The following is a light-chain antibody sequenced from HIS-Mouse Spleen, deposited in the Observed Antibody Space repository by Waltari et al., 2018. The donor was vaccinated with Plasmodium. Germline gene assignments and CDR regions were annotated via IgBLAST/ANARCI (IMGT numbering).Light chain of an antibody. Sequence: QSALTQPPSPPGSPAPSVTIPCTGPSSHVGCYNHVSWYQQHPGKAPKLMIYEVSKRPSGVPDRFSGSKSGNTASLTVSGLQAEDEADYYCSSYAGSNNLVFGGGTKLTVL. CDR3: SSYAGSNNLV. CDR2: EVS. CDR1: SSHVGCYNH. J-gene: IGLJ2*01. V-gene: IGLV2-8*01.